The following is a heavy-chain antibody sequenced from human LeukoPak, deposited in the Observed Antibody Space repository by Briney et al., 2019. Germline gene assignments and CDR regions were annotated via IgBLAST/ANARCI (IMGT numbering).Heavy chain of an antibody. CDR1: GGSISSGDYY. Sequence: TASETLSLTCTVSGGSISSGDYYWSWIRQPPGKGLEWIGYIYYSGSTYYNPSLKSRVNISVDTSKNQFSLKLSSVTAADTAVYYCARIRMITFGGVIVRTYYFDYWGQGTLVIVSS. CDR2: IYYSGST. CDR3: ARIRMITFGGVIVRTYYFDY. V-gene: IGHV4-30-4*08. D-gene: IGHD3-16*02. J-gene: IGHJ4*02.